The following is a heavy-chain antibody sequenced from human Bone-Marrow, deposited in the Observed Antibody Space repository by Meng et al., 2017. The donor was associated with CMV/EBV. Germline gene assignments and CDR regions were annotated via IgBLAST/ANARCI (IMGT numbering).Heavy chain of an antibody. CDR1: GGSISSSNYY. CDR3: ARLKSREYSYGHFDY. D-gene: IGHD5-18*01. J-gene: IGHJ4*01. Sequence: SETLSLTCTVSGGSISSSNYYWGWTRQPPGKGLEWIGTIYYSGSSYHNTSLKSRVAISVDTSKNQFSLKLNSVTAADTAVYYCARLKSREYSYGHFDYCGHGTLVTFSS. CDR2: IYYSGSS. V-gene: IGHV4-39*01.